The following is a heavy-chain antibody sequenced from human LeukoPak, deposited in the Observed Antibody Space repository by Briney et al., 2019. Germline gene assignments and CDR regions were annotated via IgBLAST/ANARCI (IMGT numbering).Heavy chain of an antibody. CDR3: ARSKGGPYSSSWYGDY. D-gene: IGHD6-13*01. CDR1: GYTFTSYA. V-gene: IGHV1-3*01. Sequence: ASVTVSCKASGYTFTSYAMHWVRQAPGQRLEWMGWINAGNGNTKYSQKFQGRVTITRDTSASTAYMALSSLRSEDTAVYYCARSKGGPYSSSWYGDYWGQGTLVTVSS. CDR2: INAGNGNT. J-gene: IGHJ4*02.